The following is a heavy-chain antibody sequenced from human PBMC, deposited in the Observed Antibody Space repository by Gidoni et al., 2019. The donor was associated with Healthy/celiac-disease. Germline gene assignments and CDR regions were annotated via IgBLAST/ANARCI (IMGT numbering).Heavy chain of an antibody. CDR2: IWYDGSNK. Sequence: SSYGMHWVRQAPGKGLEWVAVIWYDGSNKYYADSVKGRFTISRDNSKNTLYLQMNSLRAEDTAVYYCARERLLRWDYYYGMDVWGQGTTVTVSS. CDR3: ARERLLRWDYYYGMDV. CDR1: SSYG. D-gene: IGHD3-3*01. J-gene: IGHJ6*02. V-gene: IGHV3-33*01.